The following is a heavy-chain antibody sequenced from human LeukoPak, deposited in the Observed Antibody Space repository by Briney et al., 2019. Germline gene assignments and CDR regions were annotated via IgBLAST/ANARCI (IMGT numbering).Heavy chain of an antibody. CDR2: INHSGST. V-gene: IGHV4-34*01. Sequence: PSETLSLTCAVYGVSFSGYYWSWLRQPPGKGLEWVGEINHSGSTNYNPSLKSRVTISVETSKNQFSLKLSSVTAADTAVYYCARGRRKRTYCSSTSCPAVDAFDIWGQGTMVTVSS. CDR3: ARGRRKRTYCSSTSCPAVDAFDI. D-gene: IGHD2-2*01. J-gene: IGHJ3*02. CDR1: GVSFSGYY.